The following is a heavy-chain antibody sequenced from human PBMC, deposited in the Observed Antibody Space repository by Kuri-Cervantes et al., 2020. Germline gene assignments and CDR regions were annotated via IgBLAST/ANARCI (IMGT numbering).Heavy chain of an antibody. CDR3: ARGGGWYSPDY. J-gene: IGHJ4*02. CDR2: INHSGST. Sequence: GSLRLSCAVYGGSSSGYYWSWIRQPPGKGLEWIGEINHSGSTNYNPSLKSRVTISVDTSKNQFSLKLSSVTAADTAVYYCARGGGWYSPDYWGQGTLVTVSS. V-gene: IGHV4-34*01. D-gene: IGHD6-19*01. CDR1: GGSSSGYY.